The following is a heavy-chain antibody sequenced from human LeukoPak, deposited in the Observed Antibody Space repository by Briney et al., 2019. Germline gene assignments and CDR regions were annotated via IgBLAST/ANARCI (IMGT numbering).Heavy chain of an antibody. CDR2: IYTSGST. Sequence: SETLSLTCTVSGGSISSYYWSWIRQPAGKGLEWIGRIYTSGSTNYNPSLKSRVTMSVDTSKNQFSLKLSSVTAADTAVYYCARPYRYYDSSGYYYVWGQGTLVTVSS. CDR1: GGSISSYY. J-gene: IGHJ4*02. V-gene: IGHV4-4*07. CDR3: ARPYRYYDSSGYYYV. D-gene: IGHD3-22*01.